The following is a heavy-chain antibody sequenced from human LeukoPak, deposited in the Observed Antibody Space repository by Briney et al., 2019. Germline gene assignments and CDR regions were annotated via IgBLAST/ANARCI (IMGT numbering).Heavy chain of an antibody. CDR2: IYDSGST. D-gene: IGHD6-19*01. CDR3: ARDERAYSSGWYDWFDP. Sequence: SETLSLTCTVSGGSISSSSYCWGWLRQPPGKGLEWIGSIYDSGSTYYNPSLKSRVTISVDTSKNQFSLKLSSVTAADTAVYYCARDERAYSSGWYDWFDPWGQGTLVTVSS. J-gene: IGHJ5*02. CDR1: GGSISSSSYC. V-gene: IGHV4-39*07.